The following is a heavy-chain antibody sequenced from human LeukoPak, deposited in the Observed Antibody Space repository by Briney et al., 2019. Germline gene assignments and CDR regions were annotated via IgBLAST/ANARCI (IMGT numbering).Heavy chain of an antibody. CDR1: GFSLSTYW. Sequence: PGGSLRLSCAASGFSLSTYWMIWVRQAPGKGLEWVANIKQNGGEKYYVESVKGRFTISRDNAKNSLYLQMNSLRAEDTAVYYCARDFSPNYDFWSGSLYYFDYWGQGTLVTVSS. V-gene: IGHV3-7*01. D-gene: IGHD3-3*01. J-gene: IGHJ4*02. CDR3: ARDFSPNYDFWSGSLYYFDY. CDR2: IKQNGGEK.